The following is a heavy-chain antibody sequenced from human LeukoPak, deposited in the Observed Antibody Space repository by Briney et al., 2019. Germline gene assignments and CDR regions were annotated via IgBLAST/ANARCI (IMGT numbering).Heavy chain of an antibody. Sequence: SETLSLTCAVYGGSFSGHYWTWIRQAPGKGLEWIGVSTHSGSTNYNPSLKSRVTISVDTSKNQFSLKLTSMTAADTAVYHCARGRTGAAALDFWGPGTLVTVSS. D-gene: IGHD2-2*01. CDR3: ARGRTGAAALDF. CDR1: GGSFSGHY. V-gene: IGHV4-34*01. CDR2: STHSGST. J-gene: IGHJ4*02.